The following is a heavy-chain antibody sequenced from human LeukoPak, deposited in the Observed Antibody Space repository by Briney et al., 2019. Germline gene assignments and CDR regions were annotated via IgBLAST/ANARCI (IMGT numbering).Heavy chain of an antibody. D-gene: IGHD3-10*01. CDR1: GFIFSDYY. Sequence: GGSLRLSCAASGFIFSDYYMTWLRQTPGKGLEWVSYIGPRGSTIYYGDSVEGRFTISRDNTKNSLFLQMNSLSAEDTAVYYCVRVGEHYTLDVWGQGTTVTVSS. CDR2: IGPRGSTI. V-gene: IGHV3-11*01. CDR3: VRVGEHYTLDV. J-gene: IGHJ6*02.